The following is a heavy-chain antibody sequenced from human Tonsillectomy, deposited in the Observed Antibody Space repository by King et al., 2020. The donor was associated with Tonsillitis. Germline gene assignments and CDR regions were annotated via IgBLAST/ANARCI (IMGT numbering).Heavy chain of an antibody. V-gene: IGHV1-69*01. CDR2: IVPIFGTA. CDR3: ARGQPCXXTSCPKYNWXXP. J-gene: IGHJ5*02. D-gene: IGHD2-2*01. Sequence: QLVQSGAEVKKPGSSVKVSCKASGGTFSNYAINWVRQAPGQGLEWMGGIVPIFGTANYAQKFQGRVTITADESTSTAYMDLSSLRSEDTAVYYCARGQPCXXTSCPKYNWXXPXGQGTLVTVSS. CDR1: GGTFSNYA.